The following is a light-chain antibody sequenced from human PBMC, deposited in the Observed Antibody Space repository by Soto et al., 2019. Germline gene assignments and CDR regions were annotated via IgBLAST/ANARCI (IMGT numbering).Light chain of an antibody. V-gene: IGKV2-28*01. CDR2: LAS. Sequence: DIVMTQSPLSLAVTPGEPASISCRSSQSLLYINGDDYMDWFLQKPGQSPQLLIYLASHRASGVPDRFSGSGSGTDFTLKISRVEAEDVGVYYCMQTLQAPYTFGQGTKLEI. CDR3: MQTLQAPYT. J-gene: IGKJ2*01. CDR1: QSLLYINGDDY.